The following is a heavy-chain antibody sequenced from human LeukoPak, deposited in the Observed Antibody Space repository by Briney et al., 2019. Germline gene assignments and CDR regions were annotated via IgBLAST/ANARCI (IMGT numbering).Heavy chain of an antibody. CDR1: GGSISSSSYY. CDR3: ARTTMVRGTYYMDV. D-gene: IGHD3-10*01. Sequence: SETLSLTCTVSGGSISSSSYYWGWIRQPPGKGLEWIGSIYYSGSTYYNPSLKSRVTISIDKSKNQFSLKLSSVTAADTAVYYCARTTMVRGTYYMDVWGKGTTVTISS. J-gene: IGHJ6*03. V-gene: IGHV4-39*07. CDR2: IYYSGST.